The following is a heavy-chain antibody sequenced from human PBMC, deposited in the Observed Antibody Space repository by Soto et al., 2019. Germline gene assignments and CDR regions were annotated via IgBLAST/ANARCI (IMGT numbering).Heavy chain of an antibody. J-gene: IGHJ4*02. CDR2: IKQDGSEK. CDR1: GFTFSSYW. CDR3: DRDSAIRQFDY. V-gene: IGHV3-7*01. Sequence: GGSLRLSCAASGFTFSSYWMSWVRQAPGKGLEWVANIKQDGSEKYYVDSVKGRFTISRDNAKNSLYLQMNSLRAEDTAVYYCDRDSAIRQFDYWGRGTLVTVSS. D-gene: IGHD2-2*02.